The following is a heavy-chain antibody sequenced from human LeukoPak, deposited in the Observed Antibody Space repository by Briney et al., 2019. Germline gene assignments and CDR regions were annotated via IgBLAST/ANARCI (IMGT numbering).Heavy chain of an antibody. CDR1: GFTCSSYE. CDR2: ISSSGSTI. CDR3: ARVVAVAEGFDY. J-gene: IGHJ4*02. D-gene: IGHD6-19*01. Sequence: GGSLRLSCAASGFTCSSYEMNWVRQAPGKGLEWVSYISSSGSTIYYADSVKGRFTISRDNAKNSLYLQMNSLRAEDTAVYYCARVVAVAEGFDYWGQGTLVTVSS. V-gene: IGHV3-48*03.